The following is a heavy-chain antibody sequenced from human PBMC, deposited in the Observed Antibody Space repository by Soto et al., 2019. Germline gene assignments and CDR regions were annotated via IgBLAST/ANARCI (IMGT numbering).Heavy chain of an antibody. D-gene: IGHD2-2*01. V-gene: IGHV4-30-4*01. Sequence: QVQLQESGPGLVKPSQTLSLTCTVSGVSITSGDYYCNWIRQPPGKGLEWIGSIYYSGSTYYSPSVKSRVSISLGTSKNHSSLKLSSVTAADTAVYYCVRGDPGACSSTSCSDAFDLWGRGAKVALSS. J-gene: IGHJ3*01. CDR2: IYYSGST. CDR1: GVSITSGDYY. CDR3: VRGDPGACSSTSCSDAFDL.